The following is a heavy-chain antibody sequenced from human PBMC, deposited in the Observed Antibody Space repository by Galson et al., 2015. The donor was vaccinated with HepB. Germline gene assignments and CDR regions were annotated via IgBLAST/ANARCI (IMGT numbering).Heavy chain of an antibody. J-gene: IGHJ2*01. Sequence: SLRLSCAASGFSFSDYEMNWVRQAPGKGLEWVSYITTSGGTTHYADSVKGRFTISRDNAKNSLYLQMNSLRAEDTAVYYCARDKRQDRWRYFDLWGRGTLVTVSS. CDR3: ARDKRQDRWRYFDL. V-gene: IGHV3-48*03. CDR2: ITTSGGTT. D-gene: IGHD1-1*01. CDR1: GFSFSDYE.